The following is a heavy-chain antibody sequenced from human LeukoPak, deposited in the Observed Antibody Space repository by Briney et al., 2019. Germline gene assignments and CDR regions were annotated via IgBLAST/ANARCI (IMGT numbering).Heavy chain of an antibody. J-gene: IGHJ4*02. CDR2: IWYDGSNK. CDR1: GFTFSSYG. CDR3: AKDVTMVRGVINY. D-gene: IGHD3-10*01. Sequence: GGSLRLSCAASGFTFSSYGMHWVRQAPGKGLEWVAVIWYDGSNKYYADSVKGRFTISRDNSKNTLYLQMNSLRAEDTAVYYCAKDVTMVRGVINYWGQGTPVTVSS. V-gene: IGHV3-33*06.